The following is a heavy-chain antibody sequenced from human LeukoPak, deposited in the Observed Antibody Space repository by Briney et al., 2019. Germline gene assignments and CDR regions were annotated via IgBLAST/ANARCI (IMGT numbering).Heavy chain of an antibody. J-gene: IGHJ4*02. CDR1: GFTVSSNY. CDR2: IYSGGST. Sequence: LPGGSLRLSCAASGFTVSSNYMSWVRQAPGKGLEWVSVIYSGGSTYYADSAKGRFTISRDNSKNTLYLQMNSLRAEDTAVYYCARVDRTYYYDSSGYFDYWGQGTLVTVSS. D-gene: IGHD3-22*01. CDR3: ARVDRTYYYDSSGYFDY. V-gene: IGHV3-53*01.